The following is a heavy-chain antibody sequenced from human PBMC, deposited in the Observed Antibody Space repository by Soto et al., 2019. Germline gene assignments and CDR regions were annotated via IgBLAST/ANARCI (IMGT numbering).Heavy chain of an antibody. CDR2: IHSGGST. CDR3: ARGPQARELPFDY. V-gene: IGHV3-53*02. Sequence: EVQLVETGGGLIQPGGSLRLSCAASGFTVSSNYMSWVRQAPGKGLEWVSVIHSGGSTYYADSVKGRFTISRDNSKNTLYLQMNSLRAEDTAVYYCARGPQARELPFDYWGQGTLVTVSS. CDR1: GFTVSSNY. D-gene: IGHD1-26*01. J-gene: IGHJ4*02.